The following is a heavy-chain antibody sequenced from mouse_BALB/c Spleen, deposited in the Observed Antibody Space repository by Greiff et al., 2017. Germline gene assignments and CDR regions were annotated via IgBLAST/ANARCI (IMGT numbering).Heavy chain of an antibody. J-gene: IGHJ1*01. CDR1: GFTFSSFG. D-gene: IGHD1-1*01. V-gene: IGHV5-17*02. CDR3: ARNGITTVGYFDV. CDR2: ISSGSSTI. Sequence: EVKLVESGGGLVQPGGSRKLSCAASGFTFSSFGMHWVRQAPEKGLEWVAYISSGSSTIYYADTVKGRFTISRDNPKNTLFLQMTSLRSEDTAMYYCARNGITTVGYFDVWGAGTTVTVSS.